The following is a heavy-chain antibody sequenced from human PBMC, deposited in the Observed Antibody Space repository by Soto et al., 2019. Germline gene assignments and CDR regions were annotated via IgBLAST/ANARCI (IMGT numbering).Heavy chain of an antibody. CDR1: GYTFTGYY. CDR2: INPNSGGT. V-gene: IGHV1-2*04. CDR3: AREKREDYDSSGYYLDY. Sequence: ASVKVSCKASGYTFTGYYMHWVRQAPGQGLEWMGWINPNSGGTNYAQKFQGWVTMTRDTSISTAYMELSRLRSDDTAVYYCAREKREDYDSSGYYLDYWGQGTLVTVSS. J-gene: IGHJ4*02. D-gene: IGHD3-22*01.